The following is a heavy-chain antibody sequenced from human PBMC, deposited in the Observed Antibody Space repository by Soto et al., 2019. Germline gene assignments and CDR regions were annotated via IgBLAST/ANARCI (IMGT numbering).Heavy chain of an antibody. D-gene: IGHD6-13*01. Sequence: PSETLSLTCTVSGGSINNYYWILIRQPPGKGLEWIGYIYYTGSTNYNPSLKSRVAMSVDTSKNQLSLKLSSVTAADTALYYCARGYSTTYDNWFDPWGQGTLVTVSS. CDR2: IYYTGST. CDR1: GGSINNYY. J-gene: IGHJ5*02. V-gene: IGHV4-59*01. CDR3: ARGYSTTYDNWFDP.